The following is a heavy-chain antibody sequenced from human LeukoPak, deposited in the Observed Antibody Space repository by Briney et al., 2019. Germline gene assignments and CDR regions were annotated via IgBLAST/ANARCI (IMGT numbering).Heavy chain of an antibody. D-gene: IGHD2-15*01. CDR1: GLTFSSYS. Sequence: GSLRLSCAASGLTFSSYSMNWVRQAPGKGLEWVSSISSSSSYIYYADSVKGRFTISRDNAKNSLYLQMNSLRAEDTAVYYCARDGGYCSGGSCPNWFDPWGQGTLVTVSS. V-gene: IGHV3-21*01. CDR3: ARDGGYCSGGSCPNWFDP. J-gene: IGHJ5*02. CDR2: ISSSSSYI.